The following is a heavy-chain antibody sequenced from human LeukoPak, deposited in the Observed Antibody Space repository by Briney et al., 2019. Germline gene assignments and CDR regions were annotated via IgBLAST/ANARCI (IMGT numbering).Heavy chain of an antibody. D-gene: IGHD1-26*01. J-gene: IGHJ3*02. CDR3: ARDARLVGATPDDAFDI. V-gene: IGHV1-69*13. Sequence: SVKASCKASGGTFSSYAISWVRQAPGQGLEWMGGIIPIFGTANYAQEFQGRVTITADESTSTAYMELSSLRSEDTAVYYCARDARLVGATPDDAFDIWGQGTMVTVSS. CDR1: GGTFSSYA. CDR2: IIPIFGTA.